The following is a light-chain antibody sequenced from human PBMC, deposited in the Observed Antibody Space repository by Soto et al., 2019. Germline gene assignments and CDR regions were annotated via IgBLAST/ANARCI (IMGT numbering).Light chain of an antibody. CDR2: EDS. CDR3: QTWDGNTVV. CDR1: KLGHKY. V-gene: IGLV3-1*01. Sequence: SSELTQPPSVSVSPGQTASITCSGDKLGHKYAFWYQQKPGQSPVLVIYEDSERPSGIPERFSGSNSGNTATLTISGTQGMDEADYYCQTWDGNTVVFGGGTKLTVL. J-gene: IGLJ2*01.